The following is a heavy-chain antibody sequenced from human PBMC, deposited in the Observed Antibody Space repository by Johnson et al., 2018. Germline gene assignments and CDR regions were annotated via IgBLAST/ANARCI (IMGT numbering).Heavy chain of an antibody. J-gene: IGHJ4*02. V-gene: IGHV3-33*01. D-gene: IGHD6-19*01. CDR3: ARGPYSSGCGDHFFDY. Sequence: QVQLVQSGGGVVQPGRSLRLSCAASGFIFSNYGMHWVRQAPGKGLEWVAVIWYDGSYKFYAESVKGRFTISRDNSKNTLYLQMDSLRVEDTAIYYCARGPYSSGCGDHFFDYWGQGTLVTVSS. CDR2: IWYDGSYK. CDR1: GFIFSNYG.